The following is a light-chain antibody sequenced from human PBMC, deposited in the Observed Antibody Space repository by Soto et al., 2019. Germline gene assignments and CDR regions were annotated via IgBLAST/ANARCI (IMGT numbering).Light chain of an antibody. J-gene: IGKJ4*01. V-gene: IGKV1-33*01. CDR2: DAS. Sequence: DIQMTQSPSSLSASVGDRVTITCQASQDISIYLNWYQQKPGKAPKLLIYDASNLETGVPSRFSGSGSGTDFTFTISSLQPEDIATYYCQQYDTLLPLTFGGGTKVEIK. CDR3: QQYDTLLPLT. CDR1: QDISIY.